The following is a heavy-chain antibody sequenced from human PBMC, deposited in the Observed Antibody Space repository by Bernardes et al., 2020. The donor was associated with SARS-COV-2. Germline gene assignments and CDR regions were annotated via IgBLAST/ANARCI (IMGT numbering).Heavy chain of an antibody. Sequence: GGSLRLSCAASGFTFSSYAMSWVRQAPGKGLEWVSAISGSGGSTYYADSVKGRFTISRDNSKNTLYLQMNSLRAEDTAVYYCAKSRYSSGLYPPTVNYYYYGMDVWGQGTTVTVSS. J-gene: IGHJ6*02. V-gene: IGHV3-23*01. D-gene: IGHD6-25*01. CDR3: AKSRYSSGLYPPTVNYYYYGMDV. CDR1: GFTFSSYA. CDR2: ISGSGGST.